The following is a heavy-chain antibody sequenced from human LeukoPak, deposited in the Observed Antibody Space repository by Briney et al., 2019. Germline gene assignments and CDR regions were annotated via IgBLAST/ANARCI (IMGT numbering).Heavy chain of an antibody. CDR3: ARARGSCSSTSCPFDY. V-gene: IGHV3-48*03. D-gene: IGHD2-2*01. Sequence: GGSLRLSCAASGFTFSSYEMNWVRQAPGKGLEWVSYISSSGSTIYYADSVKGRFTISRDNAKNSLYLQMDSLRAEDTAVYYCARARGSCSSTSCPFDYWGQGTLVTVSS. CDR2: ISSSGSTI. CDR1: GFTFSSYE. J-gene: IGHJ4*02.